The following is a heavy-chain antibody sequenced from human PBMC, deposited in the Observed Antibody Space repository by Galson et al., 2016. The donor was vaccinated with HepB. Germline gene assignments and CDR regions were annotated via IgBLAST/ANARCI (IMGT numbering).Heavy chain of an antibody. Sequence: SLRLSCAVSGFTFSNAWMTWVRQAPGKGLEWVGRIKSNVDGGTTDYAAPVKGRFTISRDDSKNTLYLQMNRLRAEDTAEYYCAKDGEARIAFDIWGQGTMVTVSS. CDR1: GFTFSNAW. V-gene: IGHV3-15*01. CDR3: AKDGEARIAFDI. CDR2: IKSNVDGGTT. D-gene: IGHD3-3*01. J-gene: IGHJ3*02.